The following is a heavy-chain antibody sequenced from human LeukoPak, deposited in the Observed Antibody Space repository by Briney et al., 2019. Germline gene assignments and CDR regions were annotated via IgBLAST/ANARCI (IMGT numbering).Heavy chain of an antibody. CDR2: INPSGGST. D-gene: IGHD6-19*01. CDR3: ARGSSRDSSGWYGPGKWFDP. J-gene: IGHJ5*02. CDR1: GYTFTSYY. Sequence: ASVKVSCKASGYTFTSYYMHWVRQAPGQGLEWMGIINPSGGSTSYAQKLQGRVTMTRDTSISTAYMELNRLRSDDTAVYYCARGSSRDSSGWYGPGKWFDPWGQGSLVTVSS. V-gene: IGHV1-46*01.